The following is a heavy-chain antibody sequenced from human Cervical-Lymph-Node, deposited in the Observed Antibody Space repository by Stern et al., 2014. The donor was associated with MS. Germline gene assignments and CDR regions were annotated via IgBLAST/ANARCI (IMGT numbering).Heavy chain of an antibody. D-gene: IGHD1-26*01. CDR1: GYTFTDYN. J-gene: IGHJ4*02. Sequence: QLVQSGAEVKEPEASVKVSCPASGYTFTDYNIQWVRQAPGTGLEWMGMIGPDGGRTAYAPKFRGRVTMTRDKSTATVYMELNSLRSEDTAVYFCARVAPTVGAAYWGQGTLVTVSS. CDR2: IGPDGGRT. CDR3: ARVAPTVGAAY. V-gene: IGHV1-46*01.